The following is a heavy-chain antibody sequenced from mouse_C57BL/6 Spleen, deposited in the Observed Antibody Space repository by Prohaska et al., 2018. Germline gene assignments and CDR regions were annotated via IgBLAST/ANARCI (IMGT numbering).Heavy chain of an antibody. Sequence: QVQLQQPGAELVKPGASVKLSCKASGYTFTSYWMHWVKQRPGQGLEWIGMIHPNSGSTNYNEKFNSKATLTVDKSSSTAYMQLSSLTSEDSAVYYCARRRDWVFDYWGQGTTLTVSS. CDR2: IHPNSGST. V-gene: IGHV1-64*01. CDR3: ARRRDWVFDY. J-gene: IGHJ2*01. CDR1: GYTFTSYW. D-gene: IGHD4-1*01.